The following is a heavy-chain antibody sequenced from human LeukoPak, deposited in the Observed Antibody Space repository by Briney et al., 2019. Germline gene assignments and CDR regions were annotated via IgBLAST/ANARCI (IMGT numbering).Heavy chain of an antibody. V-gene: IGHV1-69*13. CDR2: IIPIFGTA. Sequence: ASVKVSCKASGYTFTSYYMHWVRQAPGQGLEWMGGIIPIFGTANYAQKFQGRVTITADESTSKAYMELSSLRSEDTAVYYCASGDSSSWYGGFDYWGQGTLVTVSS. J-gene: IGHJ4*02. CDR3: ASGDSSSWYGGFDY. CDR1: GYTFTSYY. D-gene: IGHD6-13*01.